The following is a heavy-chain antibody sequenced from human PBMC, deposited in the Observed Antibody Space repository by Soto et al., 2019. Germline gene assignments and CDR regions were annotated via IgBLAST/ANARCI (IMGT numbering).Heavy chain of an antibody. Sequence: GSLRLSCAASGFTFSDYYMSWIRQAPGKGLEWVSYISSSSSYTNYADSVKGRFTISRDNAKNSLYLQMNSLRAEDTAVYYCARVGSSGIYYFDYWGQGTLVTVSS. V-gene: IGHV3-11*06. J-gene: IGHJ4*02. D-gene: IGHD3-22*01. CDR1: GFTFSDYY. CDR2: ISSSSSYT. CDR3: ARVGSSGIYYFDY.